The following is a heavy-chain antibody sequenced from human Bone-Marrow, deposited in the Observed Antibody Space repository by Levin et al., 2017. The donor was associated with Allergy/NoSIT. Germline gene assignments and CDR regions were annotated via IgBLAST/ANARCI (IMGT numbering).Heavy chain of an antibody. Sequence: PGGSLRLSCEASGFSFITYEMTWVRQAPGKGLEWIAYINEDSDTIYYADSVKGRFPISRDNAKNSLSLQMDTLRAEDTAVYYCASGPISDYWGRGAQVTVSS. CDR2: INEDSDTI. V-gene: IGHV3-48*03. CDR1: GFSFITYE. CDR3: ASGPISDY. J-gene: IGHJ4*02. D-gene: IGHD3-3*01.